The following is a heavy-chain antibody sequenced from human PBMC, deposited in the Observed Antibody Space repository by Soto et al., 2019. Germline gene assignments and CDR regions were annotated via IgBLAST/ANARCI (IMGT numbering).Heavy chain of an antibody. V-gene: IGHV4-39*02. D-gene: IGHD1-26*01. J-gene: IGHJ6*02. CDR2: IYYSGST. CDR1: GGSISSSSYY. Sequence: SETLSLTCTVSGGSISSSSYYWGWIRQPPGKGLEWIGSIYYSGSTYYNPSLKSRVTISVDTSKNQFSLKLSSVTAADTAVYYCARDGSGSYYALDYYGMDVWGQGTTVTAP. CDR3: ARDGSGSYYALDYYGMDV.